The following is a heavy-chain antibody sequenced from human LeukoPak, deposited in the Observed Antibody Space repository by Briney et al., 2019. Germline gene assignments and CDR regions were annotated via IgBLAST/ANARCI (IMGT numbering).Heavy chain of an antibody. J-gene: IGHJ4*02. CDR3: SRDRHFAPIFDY. V-gene: IGHV4-4*07. D-gene: IGHD3-3*02. Sequence: SETLSLTCTVSVGSISSYYWSWIRQPAGKGLEWIGRIYTSGSTNYNPSLKSRVTMSVDTSKNQSSLKLSSVTAADTAVSYCSRDRHFAPIFDYWGQGTLVTVSS. CDR2: IYTSGST. CDR1: VGSISSYY.